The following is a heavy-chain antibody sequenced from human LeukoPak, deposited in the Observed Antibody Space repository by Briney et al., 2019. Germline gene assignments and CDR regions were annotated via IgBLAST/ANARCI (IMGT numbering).Heavy chain of an antibody. V-gene: IGHV5-10-1*01. Sequence: ADSLKVSCKGSGYSFTTYWISWVRQMPGKGLEWMGNIDPSDSYSNYSPSFQGHVTISADRSISTAYLQWSSLKASDTAIYYCARQSRWNDDFWGQGTLVTVSS. CDR2: IDPSDSYS. CDR1: GYSFTTYW. J-gene: IGHJ4*02. D-gene: IGHD1-1*01. CDR3: ARQSRWNDDF.